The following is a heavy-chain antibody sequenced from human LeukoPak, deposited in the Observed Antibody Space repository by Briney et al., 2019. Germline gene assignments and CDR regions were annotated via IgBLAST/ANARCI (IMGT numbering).Heavy chain of an antibody. V-gene: IGHV4-4*07. CDR1: GGSISSYY. D-gene: IGHD2-2*01. CDR2: IYTSGST. J-gene: IGHJ6*03. CDR3: ARGSIVVVPAAIRHYYYYYMDV. Sequence: SETLSLTCTVSGGSISSYYWSWIRQPAGKGLEWIGRIYTSGSTNYNPSLKSRVTMSVDTSKNQFSLKLSSVTAADTAVYYCARGSIVVVPAAIRHYYYYYMDVWGKGTTVTISS.